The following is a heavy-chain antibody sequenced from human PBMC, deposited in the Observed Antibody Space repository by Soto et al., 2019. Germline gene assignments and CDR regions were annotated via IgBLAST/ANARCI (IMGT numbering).Heavy chain of an antibody. CDR1: VFAFGDYA. D-gene: IGHD3-3*01. Sequence: PGRSLRLSCTASVFAFGDYAMSWFRQSPGKGLEWVCFIRSKAYGGTTEYAASVKGRFTISRDDSKSIAYLQMNSLKTEDTAVYYCTQYDFWSGYHKGGYYGMDVRGQGTTVTVSS. J-gene: IGHJ6*02. CDR3: TQYDFWSGYHKGGYYGMDV. CDR2: IRSKAYGGTT. V-gene: IGHV3-49*03.